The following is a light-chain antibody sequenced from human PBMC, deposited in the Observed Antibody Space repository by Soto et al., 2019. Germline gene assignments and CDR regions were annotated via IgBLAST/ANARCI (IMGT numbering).Light chain of an antibody. Sequence: DIQMTQSPSTLSTSVGDRVTITCRASQSINSWLAWYQQKPGKAPKLLISKASTLQSGVPSRFSGSGSGTEFSLIISSLQPDDFASYYCQQYKSYPHTFGQGTKLEIK. CDR3: QQYKSYPHT. V-gene: IGKV1-5*03. CDR2: KAS. J-gene: IGKJ2*01. CDR1: QSINSW.